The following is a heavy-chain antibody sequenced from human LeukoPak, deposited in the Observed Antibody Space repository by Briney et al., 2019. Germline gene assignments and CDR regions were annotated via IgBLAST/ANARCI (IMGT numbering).Heavy chain of an antibody. V-gene: IGHV3-13*04. CDR2: SGTVGDT. Sequence: PGGSLRLSCAASGFTSSAYDMHWVRQITGGGLEWVSTSGTVGDTFYSDSVKGRFTISRENAKNSVHLQMNSLRVEDSAIYFCVRAAMPYIIYGRRFDYWGQGTLVTVSS. CDR3: VRAAMPYIIYGRRFDY. J-gene: IGHJ4*02. CDR1: GFTSSAYD. D-gene: IGHD2-2*01.